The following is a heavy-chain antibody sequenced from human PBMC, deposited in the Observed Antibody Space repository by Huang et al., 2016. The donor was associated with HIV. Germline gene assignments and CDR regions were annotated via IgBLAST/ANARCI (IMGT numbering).Heavy chain of an antibody. J-gene: IGHJ4*02. D-gene: IGHD6-19*01. CDR2: VSGFNSYT. CDR1: GYNFKTYA. V-gene: IGHV1-18*04. CDR3: ARRVGSGWYGEIDY. Sequence: QIQLLQSGAEVRKPGASVKISCKTSGYNFKTYAVTWVRPTPGQGLEWMGRVSGFNSYTAYSQRLQVRVTMTTVPSTNTVYMELRSLKFDDTAVYYCARRVGSGWYGEIDYWGQGTLVTVSS.